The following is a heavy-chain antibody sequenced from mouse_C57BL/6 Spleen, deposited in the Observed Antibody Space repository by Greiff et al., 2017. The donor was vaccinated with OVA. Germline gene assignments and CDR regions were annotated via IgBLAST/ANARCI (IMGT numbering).Heavy chain of an antibody. Sequence: EVQRVESGGDLVKPGGSLKLSCAASGFTFSSYGMSWVRQTPDKRLEWVATISSGGSYTYYPDSVKGRFTISRDNAKNTLYLQMSSLKSEDTAMYYCARHEGYYAMDYWGQGTSVTVSS. V-gene: IGHV5-6*01. J-gene: IGHJ4*01. CDR3: ARHEGYYAMDY. CDR1: GFTFSSYG. CDR2: ISSGGSYT.